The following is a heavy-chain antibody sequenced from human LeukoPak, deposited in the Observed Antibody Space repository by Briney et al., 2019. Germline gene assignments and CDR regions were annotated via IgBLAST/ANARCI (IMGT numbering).Heavy chain of an antibody. J-gene: IGHJ6*02. CDR3: TTNPKGSGSYYYYYYGMDV. CDR2: IKSKTDGGTT. D-gene: IGHD3-10*01. Sequence: KPGGSLRLSCAASGFTFSNAWMSWVRQAPGKGLEWVGRIKSKTDGGTTDYAAPVKGRFTISRDDSKNTLYLQMNSLKTEDTAVCYCTTNPKGSGSYYYYYYGMDVWGQGTTVTVSS. CDR1: GFTFSNAW. V-gene: IGHV3-15*01.